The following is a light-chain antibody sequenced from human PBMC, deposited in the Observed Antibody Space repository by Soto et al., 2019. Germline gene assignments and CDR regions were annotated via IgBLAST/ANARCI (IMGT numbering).Light chain of an antibody. CDR2: GAS. J-gene: IGKJ1*01. CDR3: HQYSNWPPWT. Sequence: EIVLTQSPGTLSLSPGEIATLSCRASQSVSSSYLAWYQQKPGQVPRLLIYGASTRATGIPARFSASGSGTEFTLTISSLQSEDSAVYYCHQYSNWPPWTFGPGTKVDIK. CDR1: QSVSSSY. V-gene: IGKV3-15*01.